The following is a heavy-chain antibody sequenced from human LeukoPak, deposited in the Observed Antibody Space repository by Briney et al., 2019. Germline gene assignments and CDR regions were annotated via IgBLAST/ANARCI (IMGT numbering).Heavy chain of an antibody. D-gene: IGHD5-18*01. V-gene: IGHV1-2*02. Sequence: ASVKVSCKASGYTFTGYYMHWVRQAPGQGLEWMGWINPNSGGTNYAQKFQGRVTMTRDTSISTAYMELSRLRSDDTAVYYCARSDYRIQLPKRYAFDIWGQGTMVTVSS. J-gene: IGHJ3*02. CDR3: ARSDYRIQLPKRYAFDI. CDR2: INPNSGGT. CDR1: GYTFTGYY.